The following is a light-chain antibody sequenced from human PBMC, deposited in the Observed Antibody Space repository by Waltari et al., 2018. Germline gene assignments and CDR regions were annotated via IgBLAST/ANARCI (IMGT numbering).Light chain of an antibody. Sequence: TVVTQSPATLSVSPGERASLSCRTSQTIGLSLAWYQQKPGQAPRLLIYHASTRATGIPARFSGSGSESEFTLTISSLQSEDVAVYYCQQYNNWPPETFGQGTRVEI. CDR2: HAS. CDR1: QTIGLS. CDR3: QQYNNWPPET. J-gene: IGKJ1*01. V-gene: IGKV3-15*01.